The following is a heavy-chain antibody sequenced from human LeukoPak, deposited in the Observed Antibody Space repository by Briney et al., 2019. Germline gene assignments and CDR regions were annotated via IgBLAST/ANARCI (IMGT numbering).Heavy chain of an antibody. CDR1: GFTFSSYG. J-gene: IGHJ4*02. CDR3: AKDLEYSSTCFDY. CDR2: IWYDGSNK. D-gene: IGHD6-6*01. Sequence: GGSLRLSCAASGFTFSSYGMHWVRQAPGKGLEWVAVIWYDGSNKYYADSVKGRFTISRDNSKNTLYLQMNSLRAEDTAVYYCAKDLEYSSTCFDYWGQGTLVTVSS. V-gene: IGHV3-33*06.